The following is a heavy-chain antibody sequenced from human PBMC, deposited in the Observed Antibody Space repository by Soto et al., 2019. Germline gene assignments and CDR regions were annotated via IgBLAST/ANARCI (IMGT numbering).Heavy chain of an antibody. V-gene: IGHV1-18*01. Sequence: GASVKVSCKASGYTFTSYGISWVRQAPGQGLEWMGWISAYNGNTNYAQKLQGRVTMTTDTSTSTAYMELRSLRSDDTAVYYCARGGFMTTVTTRFDYWGQGTLVTVSS. CDR3: ARGGFMTTVTTRFDY. J-gene: IGHJ4*02. CDR1: GYTFTSYG. CDR2: ISAYNGNT. D-gene: IGHD4-17*01.